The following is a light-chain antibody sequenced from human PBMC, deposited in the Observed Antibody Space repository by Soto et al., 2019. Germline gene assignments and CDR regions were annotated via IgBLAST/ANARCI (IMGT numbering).Light chain of an antibody. CDR2: GAS. V-gene: IGKV3-15*01. Sequence: EIVMTQSPATLSVSPGKRVTLSCRASQSVSSYLAWYQHKPGQPPRLLIYGASTRATGLPDRFSGSGSGTEFTLTISSLKSEDFAVYYCQQYNNRPRTFGQGTKVEIE. CDR1: QSVSSY. CDR3: QQYNNRPRT. J-gene: IGKJ1*01.